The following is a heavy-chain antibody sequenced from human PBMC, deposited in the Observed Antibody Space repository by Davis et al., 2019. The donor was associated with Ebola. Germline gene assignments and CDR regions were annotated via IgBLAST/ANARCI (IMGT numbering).Heavy chain of an antibody. J-gene: IGHJ3*02. Sequence: PGGSLRLSCAASGFTFSSYAMHWVRQAPGKGLEWVAFISYDGSNKYYADSVKGRFTISRDNSKNTLYLQMNSLRAEDTAVYYCATGIWDAFDIWGQGTMVTVSS. CDR3: ATGIWDAFDI. CDR2: ISYDGSNK. V-gene: IGHV3-30-3*01. CDR1: GFTFSSYA.